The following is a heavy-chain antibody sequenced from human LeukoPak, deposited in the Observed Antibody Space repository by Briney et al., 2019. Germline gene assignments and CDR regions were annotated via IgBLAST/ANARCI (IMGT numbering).Heavy chain of an antibody. CDR3: ARGLYYYDSSGYRD. CDR1: GYTFTSYD. CDR2: MNPNSGNT. V-gene: IGHV1-8*01. J-gene: IGHJ4*02. D-gene: IGHD3-22*01. Sequence: ASVKVSCKASGYTFTSYDINWVRQATGQGLEGMGWMNPNSGNTGYAQKFQGRVTMSRNTSISTAYMELSSLRSEDTAVYYCARGLYYYDSSGYRDWGQGTLVTVSS.